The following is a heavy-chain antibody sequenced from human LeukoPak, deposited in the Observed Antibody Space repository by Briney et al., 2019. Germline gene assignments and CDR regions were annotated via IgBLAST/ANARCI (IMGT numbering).Heavy chain of an antibody. V-gene: IGHV1-3*04. CDR1: GYTLIQYA. CDR2: INSGNSNT. CDR3: ARDLDIVVVVVENWFDP. J-gene: IGHJ5*02. Sequence: ASVKVSCKASGYTLIQYAMHWVRQAPGQRPEWMGWINSGNSNTKYDQKFQGRVTITRDTSANTAYMELSSLRSEDTAVYYCARDLDIVVVVVENWFDPWGQGTLVTVSS. D-gene: IGHD2-15*01.